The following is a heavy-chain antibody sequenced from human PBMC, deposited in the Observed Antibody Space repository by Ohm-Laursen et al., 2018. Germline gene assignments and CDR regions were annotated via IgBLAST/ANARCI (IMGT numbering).Heavy chain of an antibody. V-gene: IGHV3-30*18. Sequence: SLRLSCAASGFTFSSYGMSWVRQAPGKGLEWVAVISYDGSNKYYADSVKGRFTISRDNSKNTLYLQMNNLGAEDTALYYCAKLVNSDVDYWGQGTLVTVSS. CDR3: AKLVNSDVDY. CDR2: ISYDGSNK. D-gene: IGHD2-21*01. J-gene: IGHJ4*02. CDR1: GFTFSSYG.